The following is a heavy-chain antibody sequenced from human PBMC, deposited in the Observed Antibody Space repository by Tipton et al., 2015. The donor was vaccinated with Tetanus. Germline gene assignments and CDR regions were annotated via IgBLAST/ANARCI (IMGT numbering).Heavy chain of an antibody. Sequence: LRLSCFVSGASARSEKYYWSWIRQPPGKGLEWIGYIYFNGTAKYNPSLKSRLTISVDASKKQLSLKLASVTAADTAVYYCARANNEFPKKGPFDSWGQGSLVIVSS. J-gene: IGHJ4*02. V-gene: IGHV4-61*01. CDR2: IYFNGTA. CDR3: ARANNEFPKKGPFDS. D-gene: IGHD1-1*01. CDR1: GASARSEKYY.